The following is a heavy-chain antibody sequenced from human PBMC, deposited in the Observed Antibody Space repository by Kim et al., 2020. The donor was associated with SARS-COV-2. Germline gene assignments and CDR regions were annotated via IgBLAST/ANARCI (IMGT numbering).Heavy chain of an antibody. Sequence: GGSLRLSCAGSGFTFGNTHMHWVRQAPGKGLEWVSLISADESNKDYVDSVKGRFTVSRDNSQNTLFLQIDSLSVEDTAVYYCAREGHSSGRAGSFDYWR. J-gene: IGHJ4*01. CDR3: AREGHSSGRAGSFDY. V-gene: IGHV3-30*03. CDR1: GFTFGNTH. D-gene: IGHD6-19*01. CDR2: ISADESNK.